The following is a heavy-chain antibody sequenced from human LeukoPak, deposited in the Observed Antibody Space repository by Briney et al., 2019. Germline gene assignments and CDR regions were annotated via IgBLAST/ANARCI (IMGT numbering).Heavy chain of an antibody. CDR1: GYTFTSYD. D-gene: IGHD6-13*01. Sequence: ASVKVSCKASGYTFTSYDINWVRQATGQGLEWMGWMNPNSGNTGYAQKFQGRVTMTRNTSISTAYMELSSLRSEDTAVYYCARSGIAAGCVLLDVWGKGTTVTVSS. V-gene: IGHV1-8*01. J-gene: IGHJ6*04. CDR2: MNPNSGNT. CDR3: ARSGIAAGCVLLDV.